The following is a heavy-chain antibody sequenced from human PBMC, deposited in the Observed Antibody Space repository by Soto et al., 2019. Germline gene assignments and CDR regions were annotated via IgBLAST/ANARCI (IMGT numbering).Heavy chain of an antibody. CDR1: GFTFSSYW. V-gene: IGHV3-7*01. CDR2: IKQDGSEK. Sequence: EVQLVESGGGLVQPGGSLRLSCAASGFTFSSYWMSWVRQAPGKGLEWVANIKQDGSEKYYVDSVKGRFTISRDNAKNSLYLQMNSLRAEDTAVYYCAREVGGDYARWFDPWGQGTLVTVSS. J-gene: IGHJ5*02. CDR3: AREVGGDYARWFDP. D-gene: IGHD4-17*01.